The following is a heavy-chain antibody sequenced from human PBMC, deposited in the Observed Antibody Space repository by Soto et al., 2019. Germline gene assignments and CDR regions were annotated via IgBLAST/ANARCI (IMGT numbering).Heavy chain of an antibody. CDR1: GGTFSSYA. CDR3: AREAVVVGATRSGDAFDI. J-gene: IGHJ3*02. CDR2: SIPIFGTA. Sequence: QVQLVQSGAEVKKPGSSVKVSCKASGGTFSSYAISWVRQAPGQGLEWMGGSIPIFGTANYAQKFQGRVTITADESTSTAYMELSSLRSEDTAVYYCAREAVVVGATRSGDAFDIWGQGTMVTVSS. V-gene: IGHV1-69*01. D-gene: IGHD1-26*01.